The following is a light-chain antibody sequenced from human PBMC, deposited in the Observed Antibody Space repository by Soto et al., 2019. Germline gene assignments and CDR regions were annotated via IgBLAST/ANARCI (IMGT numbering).Light chain of an antibody. V-gene: IGKV1-39*01. CDR2: AAS. J-gene: IGKJ1*01. CDR3: QHSYSPSLT. CDR1: QSISNH. Sequence: IQMSQSPSSRSASVEDRVIITCRASQSISNHLNWYQQKPGKAPKLLIFAASSLQSGVPSRFSGSRSAHDSPTTISSLQPEDSANYYRQHSYSPSLTFGEGTKVDIK.